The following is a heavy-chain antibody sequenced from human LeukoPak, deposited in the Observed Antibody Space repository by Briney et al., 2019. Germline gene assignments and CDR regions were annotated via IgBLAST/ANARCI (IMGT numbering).Heavy chain of an antibody. D-gene: IGHD5-12*01. CDR1: GDSVSSNSSA. V-gene: IGHV6-1*01. CDR2: TYYRSKWYN. Sequence: SQTLSLTCAISGDSVSSNSSAWNWITQSPSRGLKWLGRTYYRSKWYNDYAVSVKSRITINPDTSKKQFSLQLNSATPEDTAVYYCARDADGHRGYEYWGQGTLVTVSS. J-gene: IGHJ4*02. CDR3: ARDADGHRGYEY.